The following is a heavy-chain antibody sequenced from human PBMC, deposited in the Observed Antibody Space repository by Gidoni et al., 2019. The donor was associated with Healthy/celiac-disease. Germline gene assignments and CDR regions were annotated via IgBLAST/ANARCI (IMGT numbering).Heavy chain of an antibody. D-gene: IGHD3-22*01. Sequence: QVQLQESGPGLVKPSQTLSLTCTVSGGSISSGSYYWSWIRQPAGKGLEWIGRIYTSGSTNYNPSLKSRVTMSVDTSKNQFSLKLSSVTAADTAVYYCARGYYDSSGYYYFDYWGQGTLVTVSS. CDR3: ARGYYDSSGYYYFDY. V-gene: IGHV4-61*02. CDR1: GGSISSGSYY. CDR2: IYTSGST. J-gene: IGHJ4*02.